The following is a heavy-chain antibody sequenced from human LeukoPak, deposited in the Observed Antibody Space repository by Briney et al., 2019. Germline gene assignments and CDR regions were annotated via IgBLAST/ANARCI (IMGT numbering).Heavy chain of an antibody. D-gene: IGHD3-22*01. CDR3: ARAQRITMIVVWFDP. Sequence: ASVKVSCKASGYTFTSYGISRVRQAPGQGLEWMGWISAYNGNTNYAQKLQGRVTMTTDTSTSTAYMELRSLRSDDTAVYYCARAQRITMIVVWFDPWGQGTLVTVSS. CDR2: ISAYNGNT. V-gene: IGHV1-18*01. J-gene: IGHJ5*02. CDR1: GYTFTSYG.